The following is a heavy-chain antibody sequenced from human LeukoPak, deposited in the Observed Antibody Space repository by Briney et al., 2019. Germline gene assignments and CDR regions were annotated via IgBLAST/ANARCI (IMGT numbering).Heavy chain of an antibody. J-gene: IGHJ4*02. V-gene: IGHV1-24*01. Sequence: ASVKVSCKVSGYTLTELSMHWVRQAPGKGLEWMGGFDPEDGETIYAQKFQGRVTMTEDASTDTAYMELSSLRSEDTAVYYCATAGGDCSSTSCRDYWGQGTLVTVSS. CDR1: GYTLTELS. CDR2: FDPEDGET. CDR3: ATAGGDCSSTSCRDY. D-gene: IGHD2-2*01.